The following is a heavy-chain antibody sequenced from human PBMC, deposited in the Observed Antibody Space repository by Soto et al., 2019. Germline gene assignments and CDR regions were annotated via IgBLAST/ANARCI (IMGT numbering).Heavy chain of an antibody. V-gene: IGHV1-18*04. D-gene: IGHD3-3*01. CDR3: ARRYYDFWNGYSDYYYYYGMDV. J-gene: IGHJ6*02. CDR2: VSAYNGNT. CDR1: GYTFTSYG. Sequence: GASVKVSCKASGYTFTSYGISWVRQAPGQGLEWMGWVSAYNGNTNYAQKLQGRVTMTTDTSTSTAYMELRSLRSDDTAVYYCARRYYDFWNGYSDYYYYYGMDVWGQGTTVTVSS.